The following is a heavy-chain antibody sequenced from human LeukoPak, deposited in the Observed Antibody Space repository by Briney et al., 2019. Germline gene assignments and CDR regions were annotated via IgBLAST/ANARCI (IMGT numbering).Heavy chain of an antibody. CDR2: IGTAGDT. Sequence: GGSLRLSCAASGFTFSRYDMHWVRQATGKGLEWVSAIGTAGDTYYPGSVKGRFTISRENAKNSLYLQMNSLRAGDTAVYYCARVASYYDSSGYFSLGAFDIWGQGTMVTVSS. J-gene: IGHJ3*02. CDR3: ARVASYYDSSGYFSLGAFDI. CDR1: GFTFSRYD. V-gene: IGHV3-13*01. D-gene: IGHD3-22*01.